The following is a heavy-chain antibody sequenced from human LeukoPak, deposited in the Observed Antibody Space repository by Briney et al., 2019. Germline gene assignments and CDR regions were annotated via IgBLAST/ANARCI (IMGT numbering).Heavy chain of an antibody. CDR2: IYTSGST. Sequence: SETLSLACTVSGGSISTYYWSWIRQPAGKGLEWIGRIYTSGSTSYNPSLKSRVTMSVDTSKNQFSLKLTSVTAADTAMYYCARAPSADLYFDCWGQGTLVTVSS. J-gene: IGHJ4*02. CDR1: GGSISTYY. V-gene: IGHV4-4*07. CDR3: ARAPSADLYFDC.